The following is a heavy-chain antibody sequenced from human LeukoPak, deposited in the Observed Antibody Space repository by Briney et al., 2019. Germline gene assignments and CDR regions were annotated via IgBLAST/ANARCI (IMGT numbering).Heavy chain of an antibody. Sequence: GGSLRLSCAASGFTFSSYAMSWVRQAPGKGLEWVSAISGSGGSTYYADSVKGRFTISRDNSKNTLYLQMNSLTAEDTAIYYCAKRRGGSGSYYSYLDDWGQGTLVTVSS. V-gene: IGHV3-23*01. CDR2: ISGSGGST. CDR3: AKRRGGSGSYYSYLDD. D-gene: IGHD3-10*01. J-gene: IGHJ4*02. CDR1: GFTFSSYA.